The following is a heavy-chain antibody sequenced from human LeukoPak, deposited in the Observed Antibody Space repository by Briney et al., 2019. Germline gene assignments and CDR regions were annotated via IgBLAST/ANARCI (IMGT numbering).Heavy chain of an antibody. CDR2: IQYDGSNK. CDR3: AREGFYYGMDV. J-gene: IGHJ6*02. Sequence: PGGSLRLSCAASGFTFSNYGMNWVRQAPGKGLEWVAFIQYDGSNKYYADSVKGRFTISRDNSKSTLYLQMNSLRAEDTAVYYCAREGFYYGMDVWGQGTTVTVSS. V-gene: IGHV3-30*02. CDR1: GFTFSNYG.